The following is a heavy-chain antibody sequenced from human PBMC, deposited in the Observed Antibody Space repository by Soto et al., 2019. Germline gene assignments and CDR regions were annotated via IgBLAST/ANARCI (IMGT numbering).Heavy chain of an antibody. CDR3: AKLKCGGSCYHVFGEIDY. J-gene: IGHJ4*02. Sequence: GGSLRLSCAASGFTFSSYAMSWVRQAPGKGLEWVSAISGSGGSTYYADSVKGRFTISRDNSKNTLYLQMNSLRAEDTAVYYCAKLKCGGSCYHVFGEIDYSGQATLVTVSS. V-gene: IGHV3-23*01. CDR1: GFTFSSYA. D-gene: IGHD2-15*01. CDR2: ISGSGGST.